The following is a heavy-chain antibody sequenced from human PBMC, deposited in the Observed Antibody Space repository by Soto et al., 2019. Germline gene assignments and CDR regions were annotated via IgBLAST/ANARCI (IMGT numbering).Heavy chain of an antibody. CDR1: GFTFSDHY. CDR3: ARGVVARDYYYGMDV. CDR2: TRNKANSYTT. D-gene: IGHD2-15*01. J-gene: IGHJ6*02. Sequence: EVQLVESGGGLVQPGGSLRLSCAASGFTFSDHYMDWVRQAPGKGLEWVGRTRNKANSYTTEYAASVKGRFTISRDDSKNSLYLQMNSLKTEDTAVYYCARGVVARDYYYGMDVWGQGTTVTVSS. V-gene: IGHV3-72*01.